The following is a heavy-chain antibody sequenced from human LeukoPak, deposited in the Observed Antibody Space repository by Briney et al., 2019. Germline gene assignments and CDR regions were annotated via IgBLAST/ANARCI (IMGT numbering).Heavy chain of an antibody. CDR3: ARRGYSNGFYYFDY. V-gene: IGHV4-59*01. Sequence: SETLSLTCTVSGGPISSYYWSWIRQPPGKGLEWIGYIYYSGSTNYNPSLKSRVTISADTSKNQFSLKLSSVTAADTAVYHCARRGYSNGFYYFDYWGQGTLVTVSS. CDR1: GGPISSYY. J-gene: IGHJ4*02. CDR2: IYYSGST. D-gene: IGHD3-22*01.